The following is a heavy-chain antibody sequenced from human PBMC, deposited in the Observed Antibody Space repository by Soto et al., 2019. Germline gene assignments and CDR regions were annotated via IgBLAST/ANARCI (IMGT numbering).Heavy chain of an antibody. CDR3: ARQAQLWFGETYYYYYYMDV. CDR2: IYYSGST. Sequence: PSETLSLTCTVSGGSISSYYWSWIRQPPGKGLGWIGYIYYSGSTNYNPSLKSRVTISVDTSKNQFSLKLSSVTAADTAVYYCARQAQLWFGETYYYYYYMDVWGKGTTVTVSS. V-gene: IGHV4-59*08. J-gene: IGHJ6*03. CDR1: GGSISSYY. D-gene: IGHD3-10*01.